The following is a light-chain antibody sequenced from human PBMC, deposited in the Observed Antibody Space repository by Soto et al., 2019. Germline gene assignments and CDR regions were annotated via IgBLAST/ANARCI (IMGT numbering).Light chain of an antibody. CDR2: DAS. J-gene: IGKJ1*01. Sequence: DIQMTQSPSTLSATAGDRVTITCRASQSISSWLAWYQHKPGKAPKLLIYDASNSDSGVPSRFSGSGSGTEFSLTISNLQPDDFATYYCQQYENYWTFGQGTRVEIK. V-gene: IGKV1-5*01. CDR1: QSISSW. CDR3: QQYENYWT.